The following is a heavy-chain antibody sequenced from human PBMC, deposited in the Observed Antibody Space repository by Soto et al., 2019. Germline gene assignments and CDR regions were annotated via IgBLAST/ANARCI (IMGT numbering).Heavy chain of an antibody. V-gene: IGHV3-23*01. Sequence: PVGSLRLSCESSVFTFSNYAMNCVRHSPGLGLEWVSIIRDSGGSANYADSVQGRFTISRDNSKNTLYLQINSLRAEDTAIYYCVREGSGWYSSGSFDFWGRGTMVTVS. CDR3: VREGSGWYSSGSFDF. J-gene: IGHJ3*01. CDR2: IRDSGGSA. D-gene: IGHD6-19*01. CDR1: VFTFSNYA.